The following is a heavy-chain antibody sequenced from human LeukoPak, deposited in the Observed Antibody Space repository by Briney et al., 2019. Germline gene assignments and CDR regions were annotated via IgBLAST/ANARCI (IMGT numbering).Heavy chain of an antibody. CDR3: ARVDTAWWFDP. J-gene: IGHJ5*02. Sequence: SETLSLTCTISGGSINTHYWSWIRQPPGKGLEWIGYIYYSGSIYYNPSLKSRVTMSVDTSKNQFSLKLSSVTAVDTAVYYCARVDTAWWFDPWGQGTLVTVSS. V-gene: IGHV4-59*04. D-gene: IGHD5-18*01. CDR2: IYYSGSI. CDR1: GGSINTHY.